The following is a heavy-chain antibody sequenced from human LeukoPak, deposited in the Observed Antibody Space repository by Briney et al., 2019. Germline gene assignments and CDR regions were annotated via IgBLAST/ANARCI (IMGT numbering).Heavy chain of an antibody. CDR3: ARPSYYDFWSGYYSSYYYYGMDV. Sequence: ASVKVSCKASGYTFTGYYMHWVRQAPGQGLEWMGWISAYNGNTNYAQKLQGRVTMTTDTSTSTAYMELRSLRSDDTAVYYCARPSYYDFWSGYYSSYYYYGMDVWGQGTTVTVSS. CDR1: GYTFTGYY. V-gene: IGHV1-18*04. CDR2: ISAYNGNT. J-gene: IGHJ6*02. D-gene: IGHD3-3*01.